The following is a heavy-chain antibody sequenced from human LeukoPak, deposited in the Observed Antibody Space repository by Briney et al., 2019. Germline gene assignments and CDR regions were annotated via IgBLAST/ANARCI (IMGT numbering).Heavy chain of an antibody. CDR3: ARLALQDYFYDY. CDR2: IYYSGST. J-gene: IGHJ4*02. CDR1: GGSISSGGYY. V-gene: IGHV4-31*03. Sequence: SQTLSLTCTVPGGSISSGGYYWSWISQHPGKGLEWIGYIYYSGSTYYNPSLKSRVTISVDTSKNQFSLKLSSVTAADTAVYYCARLALQDYFYDYWGQGTLVTVSS. D-gene: IGHD2/OR15-2a*01.